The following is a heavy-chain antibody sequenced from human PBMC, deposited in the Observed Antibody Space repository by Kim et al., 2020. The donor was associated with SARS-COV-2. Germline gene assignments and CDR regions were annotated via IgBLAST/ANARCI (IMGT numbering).Heavy chain of an antibody. D-gene: IGHD3-3*01. J-gene: IGHJ4*02. CDR2: VCTSGST. Sequence: GGSLRLSCAASGFTFSTYSMSWVRQAPGKGLQWVSTVCTSGSTYYTDSVKGRFTISRDTSKNTLSLQMNSLRAEDTAVYYCVTQTGSGNTNNFDYWDEG. CDR3: VTQTGSGNTNNFDY. V-gene: IGHV3-23*01. CDR1: GFTFSTYS.